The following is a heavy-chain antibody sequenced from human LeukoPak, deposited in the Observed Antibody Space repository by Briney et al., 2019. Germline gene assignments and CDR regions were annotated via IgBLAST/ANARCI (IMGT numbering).Heavy chain of an antibody. CDR2: IYPGDSDT. CDR1: GYNFTSYW. D-gene: IGHD5-18*01. CDR3: ARQGRSRRGYSYGPTPYYYGMDV. J-gene: IGHJ6*02. V-gene: IGHV5-51*01. Sequence: GESLKISCKGSGYNFTSYWIGWVRQLPGKGLEWMGIIYPGDSDTRYSPSFQGQVTISADKSISTAYLQWSSLKASDTAMYYCARQGRSRRGYSYGPTPYYYGMDVWGQGTTVTVSS.